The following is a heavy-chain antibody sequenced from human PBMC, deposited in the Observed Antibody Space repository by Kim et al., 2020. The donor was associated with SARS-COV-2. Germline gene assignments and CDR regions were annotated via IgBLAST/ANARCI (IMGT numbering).Heavy chain of an antibody. CDR2: ISYSGST. J-gene: IGHJ4*02. CDR1: SDSISSYY. Sequence: SETLSLTCTVSSDSISSYYCSWIRQLPGKGLEWIGYISYSGSTNYNPSLKSRVTISWDTSKNQFSLELTSVTVADTAAYYCARSEGRGSWHQFDYWGQG. V-gene: IGHV4-59*01. D-gene: IGHD6-13*01. CDR3: ARSEGRGSWHQFDY.